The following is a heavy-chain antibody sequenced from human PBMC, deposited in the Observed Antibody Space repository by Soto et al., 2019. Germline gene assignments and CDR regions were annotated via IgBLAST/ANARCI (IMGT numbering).Heavy chain of an antibody. J-gene: IGHJ4*02. CDR2: ISAYNGNT. V-gene: IGHV1-18*01. CDR1: GYTFTSYG. Sequence: ASVKVSCKASGYTFTSYGISWVRQAPGQGLEWMGWISAYNGNTNYAQKLQGRVTTTTDTSTSTAYMELRSLRSDDTAVYYCARGIGGYSGYSRDYFDYWGQGTLVTVSS. CDR3: ARGIGGYSGYSRDYFDY. D-gene: IGHD5-12*01.